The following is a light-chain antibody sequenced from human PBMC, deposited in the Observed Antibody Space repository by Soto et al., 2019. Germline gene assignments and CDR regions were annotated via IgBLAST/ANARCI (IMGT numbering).Light chain of an antibody. CDR1: SSNIGSHL. Sequence: QSVLTQPPSVSGTPGQRVTISCSGSSSNIGSHLVNWYQQVPGTAPRLLIYTNNQRPSGVPARFSDSKSGTSASLAISGLQSEYEAHYYCATWDASLQSWVFGGGTQLTVL. V-gene: IGLV1-44*01. CDR2: TNN. CDR3: ATWDASLQSWV. J-gene: IGLJ3*02.